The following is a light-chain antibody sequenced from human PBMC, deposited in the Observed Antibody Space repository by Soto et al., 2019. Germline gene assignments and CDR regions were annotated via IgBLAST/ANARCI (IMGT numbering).Light chain of an antibody. V-gene: IGLV2-14*01. Sequence: QSVLTQPASVSGSPGQSLTISCTGTSSDVGGYNYVSWYRHHAGKAPKLIIYEVSNRPSGVSNRFSGSKSGDTASLTISGLQAEDEADYYCSSYTSTNTLAVFGTGTKVTVL. CDR2: EVS. J-gene: IGLJ1*01. CDR3: SSYTSTNTLAV. CDR1: SSDVGGYNY.